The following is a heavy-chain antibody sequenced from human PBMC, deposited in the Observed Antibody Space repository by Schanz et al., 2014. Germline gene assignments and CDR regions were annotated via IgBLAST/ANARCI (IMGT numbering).Heavy chain of an antibody. CDR2: INTANGNA. CDR3: ARDRPYCDGGKCYSDGFDI. CDR1: GYTFSSHG. Sequence: QVQVVQSGAELKKPGASVKVSCKASGYTFSSHGIHWLRQAPGQSLEWMGWINTANGNAKYSANCQARVTITRDTSATTAYMELTNLRSEDTAVYYCARDRPYCDGGKCYSDGFDIWGQGTLVTISS. J-gene: IGHJ3*02. V-gene: IGHV1-3*04. D-gene: IGHD2-21*01.